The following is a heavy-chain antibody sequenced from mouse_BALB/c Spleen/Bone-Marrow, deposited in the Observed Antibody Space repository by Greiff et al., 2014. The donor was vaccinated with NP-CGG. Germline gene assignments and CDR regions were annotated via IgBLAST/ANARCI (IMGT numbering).Heavy chain of an antibody. CDR1: GFSSTGYG. J-gene: IGHJ4*01. V-gene: IGHV2-6-7*01. CDR2: IWGDGST. D-gene: IGHD2-4*01. CDR3: ARDSFLITRALDY. Sequence: QVQLKVSGPGLVAPSQSLSITCTVSGFSSTGYGVSWVRQSPGKGLEWLGMIWGDGSTDYNSALKSRLSISKDNSKSQVFLKMNSLQTDDTARYYCARDSFLITRALDYWGQGTSVTVSS.